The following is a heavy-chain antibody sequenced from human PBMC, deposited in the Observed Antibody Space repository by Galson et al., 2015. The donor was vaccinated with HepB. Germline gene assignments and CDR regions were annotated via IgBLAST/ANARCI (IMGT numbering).Heavy chain of an antibody. CDR2: IYYSGST. D-gene: IGHD3-10*01. J-gene: IGHJ6*02. CDR1: GCSISSYY. Sequence: SETLSLTCTVSGCSISSYYWSWIRQPPGKGLEWIGNIYYSGSTNYNPSLKSRVTISVDTSKNQFSLKLSSVTAADTAVYYCARFSGYYYYYYGMDVWGQGTTVTVSS. V-gene: IGHV4-59*01. CDR3: ARFSGYYYYYYGMDV.